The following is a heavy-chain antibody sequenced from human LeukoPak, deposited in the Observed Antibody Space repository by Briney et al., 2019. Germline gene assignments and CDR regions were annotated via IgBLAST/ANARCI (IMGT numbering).Heavy chain of an antibody. CDR1: GFSFSNYA. J-gene: IGHJ4*02. V-gene: IGHV3-23*01. CDR2: ISGSGGST. D-gene: IGHD3-22*01. Sequence: GGSLRLSCVPSGFSFSNYAMSWVRQAPGKGLEWVSSISGSGGSTHYVDSVKGRFTISRDKTKNTLYLQMNSLRAEDTAVYYCAKSSYYDASGYYREYYFDSWGQGTLVTVSS. CDR3: AKSSYYDASGYYREYYFDS.